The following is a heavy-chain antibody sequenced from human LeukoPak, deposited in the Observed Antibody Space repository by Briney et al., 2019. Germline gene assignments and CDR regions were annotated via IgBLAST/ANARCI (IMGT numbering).Heavy chain of an antibody. V-gene: IGHV1-69*05. Sequence: SVKVSCKASGGTFSSYAISWVRQAPGQGLEWMGGIIPIFGTANYAQEFQGRVTITTDESTSTAYMELSSLRSEDTAVYYCARGGTYCSSTSCRNNWFDPWGQGTLVTVSS. CDR3: ARGGTYCSSTSCRNNWFDP. CDR1: GGTFSSYA. J-gene: IGHJ5*02. D-gene: IGHD2-2*01. CDR2: IIPIFGTA.